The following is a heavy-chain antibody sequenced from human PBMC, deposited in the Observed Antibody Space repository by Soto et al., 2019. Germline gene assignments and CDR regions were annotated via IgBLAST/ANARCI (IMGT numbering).Heavy chain of an antibody. D-gene: IGHD3-22*01. Sequence: PGGSLRLSCAASEFTCSNVEMHWVRQAPGMGLEWVSYINTAGSTKYYAESVKGRFTISRDNARNSLFLQMNSLRAEDTAVYNCTREPPDRIVVVPDALDIWGQGTVVTVSS. J-gene: IGHJ3*02. CDR3: TREPPDRIVVVPDALDI. CDR1: EFTCSNVE. CDR2: INTAGSTK. V-gene: IGHV3-48*03.